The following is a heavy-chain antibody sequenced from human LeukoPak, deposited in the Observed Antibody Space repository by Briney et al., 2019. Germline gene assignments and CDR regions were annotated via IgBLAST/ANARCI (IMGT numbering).Heavy chain of an antibody. J-gene: IGHJ4*02. D-gene: IGHD4-17*01. CDR1: GGTFSSYA. V-gene: IGHV1-69*13. CDR3: ARALLNDYGDYGEIDY. Sequence: GASVKVSCKASGGTFSSYAISWVRQAPGQGLEWMGGIIPIFGTANYAQKFQGRVTITADESTSTAYMELSSLRSEDTAVYHCARALLNDYGDYGEIDYWGQGTLVTVSS. CDR2: IIPIFGTA.